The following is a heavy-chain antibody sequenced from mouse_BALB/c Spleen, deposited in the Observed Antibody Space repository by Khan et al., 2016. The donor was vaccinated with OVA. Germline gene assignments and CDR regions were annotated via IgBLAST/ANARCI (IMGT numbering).Heavy chain of an antibody. D-gene: IGHD2-14*01. Sequence: QIQLVQSGPELKKPGETVKISCKASGYIFTDYSIHWVKQAPGKGLKWMGWINTETAEPTYADDFKGRFAFSLEPSASTAYLPFHHLKKEDTATYLGARLGEYDGGYWGQGTLVTVAA. CDR3: ARLGEYDGGY. J-gene: IGHJ3*01. CDR2: INTETAEP. V-gene: IGHV9-2-1*01. CDR1: GYIFTDYS.